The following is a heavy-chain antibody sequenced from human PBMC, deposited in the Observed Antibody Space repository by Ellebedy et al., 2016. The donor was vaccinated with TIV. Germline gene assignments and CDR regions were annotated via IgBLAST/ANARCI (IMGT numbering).Heavy chain of an antibody. CDR3: ARGLAIDY. Sequence: AASVKVSCKASGYTFTSQDISWVRQAPGQGLEWMGWISVYNGNTNYGHNLQGRVTITTDTSTNTAYMELRSLRSDDTAVYYCARGLAIDYGGQGTLLTVSS. V-gene: IGHV1-18*01. CDR1: GYTFTSQD. CDR2: ISVYNGNT. J-gene: IGHJ4*02.